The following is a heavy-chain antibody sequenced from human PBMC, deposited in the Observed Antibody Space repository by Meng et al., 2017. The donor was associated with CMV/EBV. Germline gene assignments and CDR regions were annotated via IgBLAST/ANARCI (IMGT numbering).Heavy chain of an antibody. CDR3: ARMPRDGYNYIDY. D-gene: IGHD5-24*01. J-gene: IGHJ4*02. CDR2: IIPIFGTA. V-gene: IGHV1-69*01. Sequence: VPRGRAAARVKTPWSSVKVSCKASGGTFSSYAISWVRQAPGQGLEWMGGIIPIFGTANYAQKFQGRVTITADESTSTAYMELSSLRSEDTAVYYCARMPRDGYNYIDYWGQGTLVTVSS. CDR1: GGTFSSYA.